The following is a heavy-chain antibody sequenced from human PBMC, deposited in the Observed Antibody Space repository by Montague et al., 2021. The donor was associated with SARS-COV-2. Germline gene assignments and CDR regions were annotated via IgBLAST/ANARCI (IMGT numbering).Heavy chain of an antibody. Sequence: CAISGDSVSSNSAAWNWIRQSPSRGLEWLGRTYYRSKWYNDYAVSVKSRITINPDTSKNQFSLQLNSVTPEDTAVYYCASGRMVPYSSSWTTLYYYYGMDDWGQGTPVTVSS. J-gene: IGHJ6*02. CDR2: TYYRSKWYN. V-gene: IGHV6-1*01. D-gene: IGHD6-13*01. CDR3: ASGRMVPYSSSWTTLYYYYGMDD. CDR1: GDSVSSNSAA.